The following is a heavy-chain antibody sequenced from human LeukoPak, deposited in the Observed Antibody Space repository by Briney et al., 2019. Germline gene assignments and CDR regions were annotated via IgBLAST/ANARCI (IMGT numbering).Heavy chain of an antibody. D-gene: IGHD3-22*01. Sequence: PGGSLRLSCAASGFTFSSYAMHWVRQAPGKGLEWVAVISYDGSNKYYADSVKGRFTISRDNSKNTLYLEMSSLRTEDTAVYYCAKDPYSSRMEYFQYWGQGTLVIVSS. CDR1: GFTFSSYA. J-gene: IGHJ1*01. CDR3: AKDPYSSRMEYFQY. CDR2: ISYDGSNK. V-gene: IGHV3-30-3*01.